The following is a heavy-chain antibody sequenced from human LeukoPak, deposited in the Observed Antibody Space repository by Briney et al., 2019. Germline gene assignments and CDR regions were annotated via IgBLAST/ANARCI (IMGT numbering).Heavy chain of an antibody. CDR1: GFTFSSYA. D-gene: IGHD3-3*01. CDR3: AKARPRITIFGVVTPYYYYYMDV. V-gene: IGHV3-23*01. J-gene: IGHJ6*03. Sequence: GGSLRLSCAASGFTFSSYAMSWVRQAPGKGLEWVSAISGSGGSTYYADSVKGRFTISRDNSKNTLYLQMNSLRAEDTAVYYCAKARPRITIFGVVTPYYYYYMDVWGKGTTVTVSS. CDR2: ISGSGGST.